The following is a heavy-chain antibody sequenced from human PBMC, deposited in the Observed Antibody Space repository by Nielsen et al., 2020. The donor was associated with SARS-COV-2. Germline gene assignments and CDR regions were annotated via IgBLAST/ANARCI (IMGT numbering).Heavy chain of an antibody. V-gene: IGHV3-21*01. J-gene: IGHJ3*02. CDR1: GFTFSSYS. Sequence: GESLKISCAASGFTFSSYSMNWVRQSPGKGLEWVSSITSTGSSRYIYYADSVKGRFTISRDNAKNSLYLQMNSLRAEDAAVYYCAIIWSGYTDAFDIWGQGTMVTVSS. D-gene: IGHD3-3*01. CDR3: AIIWSGYTDAFDI. CDR2: ITSTGSSRYI.